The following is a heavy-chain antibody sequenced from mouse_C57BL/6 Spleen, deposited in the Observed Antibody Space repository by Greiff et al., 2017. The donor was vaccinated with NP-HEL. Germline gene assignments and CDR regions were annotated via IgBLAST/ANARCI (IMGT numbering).Heavy chain of an antibody. CDR1: GFTFSSYT. V-gene: IGHV5-9*01. CDR3: ARHDWDGLFDY. CDR2: ISGGGGNT. J-gene: IGHJ2*01. Sequence: EVHLVESGGGLVKPGGSLKLSCAASGFTFSSYTMSWVRQTPEKRLEWVATISGGGGNTYYPDSVKGRFTISRDNAKNTLYLQMSSLRSEDTALYYCARHDWDGLFDYWGQGTTLTVSS. D-gene: IGHD4-1*01.